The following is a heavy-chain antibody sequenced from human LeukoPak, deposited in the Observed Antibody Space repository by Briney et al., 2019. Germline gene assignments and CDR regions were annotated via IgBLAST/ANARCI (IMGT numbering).Heavy chain of an antibody. CDR1: GHTLTGYY. V-gene: IGHV1-2*02. CDR2: MNPNVGGA. CDR3: ARGVFGEFLES. D-gene: IGHD3-10*02. Sequence: ASVKVSCKASGHTLTGYYVYWVRQAPGQGLEWMGWMNPNVGGANFPRKFQGRVTVTSDPAIRAAYMELRRLRSDDTAVYYCARGVFGEFLESWGQGTLVPVSS. J-gene: IGHJ4*02.